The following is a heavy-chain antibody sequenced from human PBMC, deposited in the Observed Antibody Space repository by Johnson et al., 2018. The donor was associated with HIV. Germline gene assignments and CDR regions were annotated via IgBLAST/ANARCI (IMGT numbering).Heavy chain of an antibody. CDR2: IWYDGNNK. Sequence: QMQLVESGGGVVQPGKSLRLSCAASGFTFSSYGMHWVRQAPGKGLQWVAAIWYDGNNKYYADSVKGRLSISRDNSMNTLYLQMNSLRAEDTAVYYCATFGYTSGWIVTDDAFDVWGHGTLVTVSS. V-gene: IGHV3-33*01. D-gene: IGHD6-19*01. CDR3: ATFGYTSGWIVTDDAFDV. J-gene: IGHJ3*01. CDR1: GFTFSSYG.